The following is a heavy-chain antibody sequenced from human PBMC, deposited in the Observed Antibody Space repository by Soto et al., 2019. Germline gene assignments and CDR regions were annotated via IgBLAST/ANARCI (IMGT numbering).Heavy chain of an antibody. J-gene: IGHJ4*02. Sequence: GGSLRLSCAASGFTFSNAWMSWVRQAPGKGLEWVGRIKSKTDGGTTDYAAPVKGRFTISRDDSKNTLYLQMNSLKTEDTAVYYCTTEGITMVRGTRAYFDYWGKGTRVIASS. CDR3: TTEGITMVRGTRAYFDY. CDR2: IKSKTDGGTT. D-gene: IGHD3-10*01. CDR1: GFTFSNAW. V-gene: IGHV3-15*01.